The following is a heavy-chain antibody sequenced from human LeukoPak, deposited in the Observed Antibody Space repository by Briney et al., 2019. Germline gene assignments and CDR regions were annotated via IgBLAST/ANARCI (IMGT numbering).Heavy chain of an antibody. Sequence: PGGSLRLSCAASGFTFSSYAMSWVRQAPGKGLEWVSAISSSGGSTYYADSVKGRFTISRDNSKNTLYLQMNSLRAEDTAVYYCAKETRSGYDSPSPTNALDYWGQGTLVTVSS. V-gene: IGHV3-23*01. D-gene: IGHD5-12*01. CDR2: ISSSGGST. CDR3: AKETRSGYDSPSPTNALDY. CDR1: GFTFSSYA. J-gene: IGHJ4*02.